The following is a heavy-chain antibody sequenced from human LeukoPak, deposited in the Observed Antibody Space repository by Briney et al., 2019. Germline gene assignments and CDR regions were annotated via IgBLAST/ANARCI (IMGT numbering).Heavy chain of an antibody. V-gene: IGHV3-11*04. J-gene: IGHJ4*02. CDR3: ARVLHRRNYDSSVYYGY. CDR2: ISSSGSI. D-gene: IGHD3-22*01. CDR1: GFTFSDNY. Sequence: PGGSLRLSCAASGFTFSDNYMSWIRQAPGKGLEWVSYISSSGSIYYADSVKGRFTISRDNAKNSLYLQMNSLRAEDTAVYYCARVLHRRNYDSSVYYGYWGQGTLVTVSS.